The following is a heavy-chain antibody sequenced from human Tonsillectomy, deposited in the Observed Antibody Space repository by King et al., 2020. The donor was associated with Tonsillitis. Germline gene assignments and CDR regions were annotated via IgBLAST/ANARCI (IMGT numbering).Heavy chain of an antibody. J-gene: IGHJ4*02. CDR2: MSWKSGSI. CDR3: AKDSFTSVVAAFED. Sequence: VQLVESGGGLVQPGRSLRLSCAASGFIFDDYAMHWVRQAPWRVREWVSGMSWKSGSIGYADSVKGRFTISRDNAKNSLYLQMNRLSAEDTALYYCAKDSFTSVVAAFEDWGQGTLVTVSS. V-gene: IGHV3-9*01. D-gene: IGHD2-15*01. CDR1: GFIFDDYA.